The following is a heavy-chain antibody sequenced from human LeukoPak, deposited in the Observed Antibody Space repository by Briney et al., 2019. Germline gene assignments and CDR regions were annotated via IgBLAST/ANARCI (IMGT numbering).Heavy chain of an antibody. J-gene: IGHJ4*02. Sequence: SETLSLTCAVYGGSFSGYYWSWIRQPPGKGLEWIGEINHSGSTNYNPSLESRVTISVDTSKNQFSLKLSSVTAADTAVYYCARSRLLWFRELLYDYWGQGTLVTVSS. CDR1: GGSFSGYY. CDR3: ARSRLLWFRELLYDY. D-gene: IGHD3-10*01. V-gene: IGHV4-34*01. CDR2: INHSGST.